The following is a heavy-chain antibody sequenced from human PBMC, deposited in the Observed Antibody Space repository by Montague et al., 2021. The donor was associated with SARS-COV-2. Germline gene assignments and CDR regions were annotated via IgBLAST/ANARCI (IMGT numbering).Heavy chain of an antibody. Sequence: QSGAEVKKPGESLKIACRASGYTFSRYWIAWMRQMPGKGLEWMGIIYPGDSDVRYTPSFQGQVTISADKTITTASLQWRSLKVSDTATFYCARPRVWGSYISPLDMWGQGTMVTVDS. V-gene: IGHV5-51*01. CDR3: ARPRVWGSYISPLDM. J-gene: IGHJ3*02. CDR1: GYTFSRYW. CDR2: IYPGDSDV. D-gene: IGHD1-26*01.